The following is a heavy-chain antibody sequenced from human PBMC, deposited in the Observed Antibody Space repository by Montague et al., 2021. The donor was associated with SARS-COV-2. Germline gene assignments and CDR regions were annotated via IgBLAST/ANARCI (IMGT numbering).Heavy chain of an antibody. Sequence: SETLSLTCTVSGGSIRSTTFYWCWIRQSPGKVLEWIGYIYNGDTTYYNPSLKSRVTISLDTPKNQFSLKITSLIVADTAIYYCVTHGKNAVAGHFDYWGPGSLVTVSS. D-gene: IGHD6-19*01. CDR2: IYNGDTT. J-gene: IGHJ4*02. CDR1: GGSIRSTTFY. CDR3: VTHGKNAVAGHFDY. V-gene: IGHV4-39*07.